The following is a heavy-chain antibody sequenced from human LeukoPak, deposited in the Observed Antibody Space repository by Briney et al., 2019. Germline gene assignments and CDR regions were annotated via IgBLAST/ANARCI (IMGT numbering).Heavy chain of an antibody. CDR2: IWYDGSNK. CDR1: GFTFSSYG. J-gene: IGHJ5*02. CDR3: AKDPYYYDSSGYPLYNWFDP. D-gene: IGHD3-22*01. Sequence: GGSLRLSCAASGFTFSSYGMHWVRQAPGKGLEWVAVIWYDGSNKYYADSVKGRFTISRDNSKDTLYLQMNSLRAEDTAVYYCAKDPYYYDSSGYPLYNWFDPWGQGTLVTVSS. V-gene: IGHV3-30*02.